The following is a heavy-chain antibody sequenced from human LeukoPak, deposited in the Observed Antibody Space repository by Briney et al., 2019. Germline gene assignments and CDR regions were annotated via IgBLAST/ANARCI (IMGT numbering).Heavy chain of an antibody. CDR3: ARTAKRAYYDSTLYNWFDP. CDR2: IIPIFGTA. V-gene: IGHV1-69*06. CDR1: GGSFSSYA. J-gene: IGHJ5*02. Sequence: ASVKVSCKSSGGSFSSYAINWGRQAPGQGLEWMGGIIPIFGTANYAQNFQGRVTITADKFTSIVYLELRSLRSEDTAVYYCARTAKRAYYDSTLYNWFDPWGQGTLVTVSS. D-gene: IGHD3-22*01.